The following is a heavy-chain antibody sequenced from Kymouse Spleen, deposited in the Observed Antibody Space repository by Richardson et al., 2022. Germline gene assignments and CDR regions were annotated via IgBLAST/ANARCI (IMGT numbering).Heavy chain of an antibody. D-gene: IGHD3-9*01. V-gene: IGHV4-39*01. J-gene: IGHJ4*02. CDR2: IYYSGST. CDR1: GGSISSSSYY. Sequence: QLQLQESGPGLVKPSETLSLTCTVSGGSISSSSYYWGWIRQPPGKGLEWIGSIYYSGSTYYNPSLKSRVTISVDTSKNQFSLKLSSVTAADTAVYYCARRGVRYFDWLFYFDYWGQGTLVTVSS. CDR3: ARRGVRYFDWLFYFDY.